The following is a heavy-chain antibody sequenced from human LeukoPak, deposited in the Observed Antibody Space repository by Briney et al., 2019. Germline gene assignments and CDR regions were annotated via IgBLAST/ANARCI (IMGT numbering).Heavy chain of an antibody. J-gene: IGHJ5*02. CDR2: IFEGGNT. D-gene: IGHD2-21*02. CDR3: ARHAVVTSISTFNWLDP. CDR1: GDSMTTGGFH. V-gene: IGHV4-39*01. Sequence: SETLSLTCSVSGDSMTTGGFHWAWIRQPPGRGLEWIGSIFEGGNTYYSPSLKSRIIISVDTSKNQLSLTVNSVTAADAAAYYCARHAVVTSISTFNWLDPWGPGTLVTVSS.